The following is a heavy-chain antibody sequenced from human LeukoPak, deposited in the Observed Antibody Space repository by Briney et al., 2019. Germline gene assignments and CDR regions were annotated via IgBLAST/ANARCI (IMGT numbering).Heavy chain of an antibody. D-gene: IGHD3-9*01. V-gene: IGHV3-30*02. J-gene: IGHJ6*04. CDR1: GFTFSSYG. Sequence: SVGSLRLSCAASGFTFSSYGMHWVRQAPGKGLEWVAFIRYDGSNKYYADSVKGRFTISRDNSKNTLYLQMNSLRAEDTVVYYCEKGAYDILTEDVWGKGTTVTVSS. CDR3: EKGAYDILTEDV. CDR2: IRYDGSNK.